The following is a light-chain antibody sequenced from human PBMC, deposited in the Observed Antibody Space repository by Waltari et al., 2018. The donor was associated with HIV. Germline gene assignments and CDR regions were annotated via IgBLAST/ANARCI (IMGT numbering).Light chain of an antibody. Sequence: QSVLTQPPSVSGAPGQRVTISCTGSSSNIGAGYDVHWYHQLPGTPPKLLIYGNSNRPSGVPDRFSGSKSGTSASLAITGLQAEDEADYYCQSYDSSLSAYVFGTGTKVTVL. V-gene: IGLV1-40*01. CDR3: QSYDSSLSAYV. J-gene: IGLJ1*01. CDR2: GNS. CDR1: SSNIGAGYD.